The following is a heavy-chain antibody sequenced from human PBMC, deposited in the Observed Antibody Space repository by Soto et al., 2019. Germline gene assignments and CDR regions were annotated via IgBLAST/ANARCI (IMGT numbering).Heavy chain of an antibody. V-gene: IGHV3-23*01. CDR1: GFMFSAYA. Sequence: DVHLLESGGGLVQPGGSLRLSCAASGFMFSAYAMHWVRQAPGQGLAWVSSMSGTSADTYYADSVKGRFTVSRDSSKDTLYLQLNSLRAEDTALYFCAREDGGGPFDYWGQGTLVIVSS. J-gene: IGHJ4*02. CDR3: AREDGGGPFDY. D-gene: IGHD2-15*01. CDR2: MSGTSADT.